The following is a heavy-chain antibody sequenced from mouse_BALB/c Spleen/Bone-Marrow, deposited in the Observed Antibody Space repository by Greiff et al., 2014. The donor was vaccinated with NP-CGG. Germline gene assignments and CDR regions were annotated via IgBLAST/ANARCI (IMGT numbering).Heavy chain of an antibody. D-gene: IGHD1-1*01. CDR1: GYTFTSYW. CDR2: IFPGTGTT. V-gene: IGHV1S132*01. CDR3: AREGSRLRGYFDD. Sequence: QVHVKQSGAELVKPGASVKLSCKTSGYTFTSYWIQWVKQRPGQGLGWIGEIFPGTGTTYYNEKFKGKATLTIDTSSSTAYMQLSSLTSEDSAVYFCAREGSRLRGYFDDWGAGTTVTVSS. J-gene: IGHJ1*01.